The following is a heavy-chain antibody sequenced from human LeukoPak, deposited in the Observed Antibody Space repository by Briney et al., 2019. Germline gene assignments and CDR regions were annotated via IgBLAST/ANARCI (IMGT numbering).Heavy chain of an antibody. CDR2: IKHDGGEK. CDR1: GFTFSNFW. Sequence: GGPLRLSCVVSGFTFSNFWMSWVRQAPGKGLEWVANIKHDGGEKYYVDSVKGRFTVSRDNAKNSLYLQMNSLRAEDTAVYYCAKAYYYDAGNFWGQGTLVTVSS. CDR3: AKAYYYDAGNF. V-gene: IGHV3-7*01. D-gene: IGHD3-10*01. J-gene: IGHJ4*02.